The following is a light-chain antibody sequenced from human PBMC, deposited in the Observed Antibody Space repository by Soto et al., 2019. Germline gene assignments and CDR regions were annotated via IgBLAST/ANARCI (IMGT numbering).Light chain of an antibody. CDR3: HQYGTSPLT. CDR2: SAS. V-gene: IGKV3-20*01. CDR1: QSIYSNY. J-gene: IGKJ1*01. Sequence: EIVLTQSPGTLSLSPGERATLSCRASQSIYSNYLAWYQQKPGQAPRPLIFSASSRATGIPDRFRGSGSGTDFTLTISRLEPEDFAVYYCHQYGTSPLTFGQGIKV.